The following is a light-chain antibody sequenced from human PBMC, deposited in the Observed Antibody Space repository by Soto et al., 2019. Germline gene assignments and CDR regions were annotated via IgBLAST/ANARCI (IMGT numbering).Light chain of an antibody. J-gene: IGKJ5*01. CDR1: QSVNTY. Sequence: EIVLTQSPAILSLSPGERATLSCRASQSVNTYLAWYQQKPGQPPRLLIYDASTRAPGIPARFSGSGSGTDFTLTISGLAPEDFVVYYCQQRSNSITFGQGTRLEIK. CDR3: QQRSNSIT. V-gene: IGKV3-11*01. CDR2: DAS.